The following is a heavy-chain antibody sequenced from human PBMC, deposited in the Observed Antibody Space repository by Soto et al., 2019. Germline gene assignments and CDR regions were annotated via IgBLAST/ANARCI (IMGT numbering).Heavy chain of an antibody. CDR3: ARDLLRLLSSGTYDY. Sequence: GGSLRLSCAASGFTFSSYWMSWVRQAPGKGLEWVANIKQDGSEKYYVDSVKGRFTISRDNAKNSLYLQMNSLRAEDTAVYYCARDLLRLLSSGTYDYWGQGTLVTVSS. CDR2: IKQDGSEK. J-gene: IGHJ4*02. D-gene: IGHD3-10*01. CDR1: GFTFSSYW. V-gene: IGHV3-7*01.